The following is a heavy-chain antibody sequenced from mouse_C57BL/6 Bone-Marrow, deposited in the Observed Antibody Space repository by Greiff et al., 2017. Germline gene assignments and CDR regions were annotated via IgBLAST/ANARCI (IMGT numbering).Heavy chain of an antibody. Sequence: EVKVVESGGGLVQSGRSLRLSCATSGFTFSDFYMEWVRQAPGKGLEWIAASRNKANDYTTEYSASVKGRFIVSRDTSQSILYLQMNALRAEDTAIYYCARAYGSSYWYFDVWGTGTTVTVSS. J-gene: IGHJ1*03. CDR3: ARAYGSSYWYFDV. CDR2: SRNKANDYTT. CDR1: GFTFSDFY. V-gene: IGHV7-1*01. D-gene: IGHD1-1*01.